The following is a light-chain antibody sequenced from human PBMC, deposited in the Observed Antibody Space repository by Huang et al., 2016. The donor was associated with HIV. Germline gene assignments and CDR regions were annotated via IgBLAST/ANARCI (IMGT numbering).Light chain of an antibody. Sequence: EIVLTQSPATLSLSPGERATLSCRASQSVSSYLAWYQKKPGQAPGLLIYDASNRATGITDRFSGSGSGTDFTLTISSLEPEDFAVYYCQQRSNWPPLTFGGGTKVEIK. J-gene: IGKJ4*01. V-gene: IGKV3-11*01. CDR1: QSVSSY. CDR3: QQRSNWPPLT. CDR2: DAS.